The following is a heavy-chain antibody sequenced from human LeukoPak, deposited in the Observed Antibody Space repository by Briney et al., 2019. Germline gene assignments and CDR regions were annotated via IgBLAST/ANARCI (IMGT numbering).Heavy chain of an antibody. CDR3: AKGYSSSWYHLIYFQH. V-gene: IGHV3-48*04. CDR1: GFTFSSYW. CDR2: ISSSSSTI. Sequence: GGSLRLSCAASGFTFSSYWMSWVRQAPGKGLEWVSYISSSSSTIYYADSVKGRFTISGDNAKNSLYLQMNSLRAEDTAVYYCAKGYSSSWYHLIYFQHWGQGTLVTVSS. D-gene: IGHD6-13*01. J-gene: IGHJ1*01.